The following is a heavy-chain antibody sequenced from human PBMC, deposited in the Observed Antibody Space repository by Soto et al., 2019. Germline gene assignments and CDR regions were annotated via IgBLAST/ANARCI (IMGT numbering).Heavy chain of an antibody. CDR1: GFTFSSYA. CDR2: ISGSGGST. J-gene: IGHJ5*02. V-gene: IGHV3-23*01. CDR3: AKGPIVAYYDSSGYYPNWFDP. Sequence: GGSLRLSCAASGFTFSSYAMNWVRQAPGKGLEWVSVISGSGGSTYYADSVKGRFTISRDNSKNTLHLQMNSLRAEDTAVYYCAKGPIVAYYDSSGYYPNWFDPWGQGTLVTVSS. D-gene: IGHD3-22*01.